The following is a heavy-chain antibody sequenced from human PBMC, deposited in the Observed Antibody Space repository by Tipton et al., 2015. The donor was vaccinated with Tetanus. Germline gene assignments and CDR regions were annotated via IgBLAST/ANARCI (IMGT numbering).Heavy chain of an antibody. V-gene: IGHV3-21*01. D-gene: IGHD1-1*01. CDR2: ISSGSVHI. CDR1: GLIFRLYT. CDR3: ARIEEYTHSFDF. Sequence: SLRLSCEASGLIFRLYTMAWVRQAPGRGLEWVSSISSGSVHIHYADSAKGRFTISRDNAKESVFLHLSSLRAEDTAVYFCARIEEYTHSFDFWGPGTTVSVSS. J-gene: IGHJ3*01.